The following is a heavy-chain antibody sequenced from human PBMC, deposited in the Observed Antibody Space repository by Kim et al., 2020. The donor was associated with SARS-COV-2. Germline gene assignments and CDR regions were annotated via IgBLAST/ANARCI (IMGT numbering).Heavy chain of an antibody. V-gene: IGHV4-59*01. Sequence: SETLSLTCTASDGSISSYYWSWIRQPPGKGLEWIGYIYYSGSNKYNPYLKSRVTISVETSKNQFSLKLRSVTAADTAVYYCARVIPQTLTFFGVVSGSWFDPWGQGTLVTVSS. J-gene: IGHJ5*02. CDR1: DGSISSYY. CDR3: ARVIPQTLTFFGVVSGSWFDP. D-gene: IGHD3-3*01. CDR2: IYYSGSN.